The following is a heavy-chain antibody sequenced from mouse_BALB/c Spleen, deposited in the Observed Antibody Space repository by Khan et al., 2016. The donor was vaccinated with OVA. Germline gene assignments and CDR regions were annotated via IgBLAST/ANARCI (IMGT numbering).Heavy chain of an antibody. D-gene: IGHD3-1*01. CDR3: ARGGGTGPAWFTY. J-gene: IGHJ3*01. V-gene: IGHV3-6*02. CDR1: GYSITSGYF. Sequence: EVQLQESGPGLVKPSQSLSPTCSVTGYSITSGYFWNWIRQFPGNELEWMCYIRFDGSNNYNPSLSNRISITRDTSNNQFFLKLNSVTPEDTSTYTWARGGGTGPAWFTYWGHGTLVTVSA. CDR2: IRFDGSN.